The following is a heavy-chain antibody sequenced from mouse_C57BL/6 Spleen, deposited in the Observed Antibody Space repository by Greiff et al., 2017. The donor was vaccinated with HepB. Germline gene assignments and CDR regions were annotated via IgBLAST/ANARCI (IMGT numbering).Heavy chain of an antibody. CDR2: ISNLAYSI. Sequence: EVKLVESGGGLVQPGGSLKLSCAASGFTFSDYGMAWVRQAPRKGPEWVAFISNLAYSIYYADTVTGRYTISRENAKNTLYLEMSSLRSEDTAMYYCARGDSNGFAYWGQGTLVTVSA. J-gene: IGHJ3*01. CDR1: GFTFSDYG. D-gene: IGHD2-5*01. V-gene: IGHV5-15*01. CDR3: ARGDSNGFAY.